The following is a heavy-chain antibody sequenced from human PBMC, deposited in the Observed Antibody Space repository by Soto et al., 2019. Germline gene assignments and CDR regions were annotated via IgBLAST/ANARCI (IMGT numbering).Heavy chain of an antibody. V-gene: IGHV2-5*02. D-gene: IGHD6-13*01. CDR2: IYWDDVK. CDR3: AHTTIAAAGTGDFDI. J-gene: IGHJ3*02. Sequence: IPLKASAPTLAKPTQTLTLTGTFSVFSLSTSALGVGWIRQRPGKALEWLALIYWDDVKRYSPSLKIRLTINQDTSKKNVVLTMTNMEPVDTATYYRAHTTIAAAGTGDFDICGQGTMVTVSS. CDR1: VFSLSTSALG.